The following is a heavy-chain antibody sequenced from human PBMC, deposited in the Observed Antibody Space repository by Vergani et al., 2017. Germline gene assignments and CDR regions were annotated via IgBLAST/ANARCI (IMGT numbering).Heavy chain of an antibody. CDR2: IKSKTDGGTT. V-gene: IGHV3-15*07. CDR1: GFTFSNAW. Sequence: EVQLVESGGGLVKPGGSLRPSCAASGFTFSNAWMNWVRQAPGKGLVWVGRIKSKTDGGTTDYASPVKGRFTISRDESKTTLYLQMNSLKTEVTAVYYCTTDLVYGDYDHYWYFDLWGRGTLVTVSS. J-gene: IGHJ2*01. CDR3: TTDLVYGDYDHYWYFDL. D-gene: IGHD4-17*01.